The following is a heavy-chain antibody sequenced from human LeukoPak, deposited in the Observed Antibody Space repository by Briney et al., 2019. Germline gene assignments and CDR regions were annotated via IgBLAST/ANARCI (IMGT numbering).Heavy chain of an antibody. J-gene: IGHJ4*02. CDR1: DYTFTNYG. CDR2: ISAYNGKT. D-gene: IGHD2-8*01. Sequence: ASVTVSCKASDYTFTNYGVSWVRQAPGQGLEWMEWISAYNGKTYYAQKFQGRVTVTTDTSTSTAYMDLRSLRSDDTAVYYCARTNLDCKNGVCYDYWGQGTPVTVSS. CDR3: ARTNLDCKNGVCYDY. V-gene: IGHV1-18*01.